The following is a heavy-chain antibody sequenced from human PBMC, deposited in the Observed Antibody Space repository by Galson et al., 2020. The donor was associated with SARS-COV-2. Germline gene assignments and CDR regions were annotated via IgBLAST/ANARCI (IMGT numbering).Heavy chain of an antibody. V-gene: IGHV3-48*03. Sequence: GESLKISCAASGFTFSSYEMNWVRQAPGKGLEWVSYISSSGSTIYYADSVKGRFTISRDNAKNSLYLQMNSLRAEDTAVYYCARVWYNYGSSGFDYWGQGTLVTVSS. CDR1: GFTFSSYE. CDR2: ISSSGSTI. CDR3: ARVWYNYGSSGFDY. D-gene: IGHD5-18*01. J-gene: IGHJ4*02.